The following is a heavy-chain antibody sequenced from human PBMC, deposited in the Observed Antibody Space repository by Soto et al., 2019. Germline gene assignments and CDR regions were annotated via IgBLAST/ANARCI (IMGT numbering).Heavy chain of an antibody. Sequence: PSETLSLTCTVPGGSISGYYWSWIRQPPGKGLEWIGYIYYSGTTSYNPSLNSRVTMSVDTSKNQFSLKVNSVTAADTAVYYCARESYYGSGATVVAYWGQGTLVTVS. CDR2: IYYSGTT. D-gene: IGHD3-10*01. CDR3: ARESYYGSGATVVAY. CDR1: GGSISGYY. V-gene: IGHV4-59*01. J-gene: IGHJ4*02.